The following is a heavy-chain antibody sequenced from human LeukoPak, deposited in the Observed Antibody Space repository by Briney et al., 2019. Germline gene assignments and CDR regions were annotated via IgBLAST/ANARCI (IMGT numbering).Heavy chain of an antibody. CDR1: GGSISSGGYY. Sequence: PSETLSLTCTVSGGSISSGGYYWSWIRQHPGKGLEWIGYIYYSGSTYYNPSLKSRVTISVDTSKNQFSLKLSSVTAADTAVYYCAREGLDYRRWFDPWGLGTLVTVSS. CDR2: IYYSGST. J-gene: IGHJ5*02. V-gene: IGHV4-31*03. CDR3: AREGLDYRRWFDP. D-gene: IGHD4-11*01.